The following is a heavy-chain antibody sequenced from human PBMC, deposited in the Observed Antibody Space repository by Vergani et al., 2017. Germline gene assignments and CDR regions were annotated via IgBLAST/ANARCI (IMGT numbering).Heavy chain of an antibody. J-gene: IGHJ3*02. D-gene: IGHD3-3*01. Sequence: EVQLLESGGGLVQPGGSLRLSCAASGFTFSSYAMSWVRQAPGKGLEWVSVIYSGGSSTYYADSVKGRFTISRDNSKNTLYLQMNSLRAEDTAVYYCAKGYSSITIFGVTSPDDAFDIWGQGTMVTGSS. V-gene: IGHV3-23*03. CDR3: AKGYSSITIFGVTSPDDAFDI. CDR1: GFTFSSYA. CDR2: IYSGGSST.